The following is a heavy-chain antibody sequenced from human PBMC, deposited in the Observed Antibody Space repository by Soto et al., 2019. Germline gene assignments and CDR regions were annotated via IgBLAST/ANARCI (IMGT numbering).Heavy chain of an antibody. CDR3: ARGRYDFWSGINWFDP. Sequence: PSETLSLTCAVYGGSFSGYYWSWIRQPPGKGLEWIGEINHSGSTNYNPSLKSRVTISVDTSKNQFSLKLSSVTAADTAVYYCARGRYDFWSGINWFDPWGQGTLVTVSS. CDR1: GGSFSGYY. CDR2: INHSGST. V-gene: IGHV4-34*01. J-gene: IGHJ5*02. D-gene: IGHD3-3*01.